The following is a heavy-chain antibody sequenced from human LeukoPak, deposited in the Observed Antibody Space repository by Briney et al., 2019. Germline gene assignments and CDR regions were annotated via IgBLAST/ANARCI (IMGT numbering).Heavy chain of an antibody. CDR2: IIPILGVA. Sequence: GASVKVSCKASGGTFSSYAISWVRQAPGQGLEWMGRIIPILGVANYAQKFQGRVTITADKSTSTVYMALSSLRYDDTALYYCAKDDPWGYFDHWGQGTLVTVSS. CDR1: GGTFSSYA. D-gene: IGHD7-27*01. CDR3: AKDDPWGYFDH. V-gene: IGHV1-69*04. J-gene: IGHJ4*02.